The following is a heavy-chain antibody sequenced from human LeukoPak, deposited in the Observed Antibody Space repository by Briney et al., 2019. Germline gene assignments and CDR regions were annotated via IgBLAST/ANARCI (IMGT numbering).Heavy chain of an antibody. CDR3: ARLLSSQSGYYRGVYFDY. CDR1: GGSISSSSYY. Sequence: PSETLSLTCTVSGGSISSSSYYWGWIRQPPGKGLEWIVSIYYSGSTYYNPSLKSRVTISVDTSKNQFSLKLSSVTAADTAVYYCARLLSSQSGYYRGVYFDYWGQGTLVTVSS. CDR2: IYYSGST. V-gene: IGHV4-39*01. D-gene: IGHD3-3*01. J-gene: IGHJ4*02.